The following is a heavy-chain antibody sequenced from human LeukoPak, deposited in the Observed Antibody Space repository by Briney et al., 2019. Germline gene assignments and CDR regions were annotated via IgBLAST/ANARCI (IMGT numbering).Heavy chain of an antibody. Sequence: GGSLRLSCAASGFTFSSYSMNWVRQAPGKGLEWVSYISQSSDRIYHADSVKGRFTISRDNAKNSLYLQMNSLRAEDTAVYYCASMGDGYTFDYWGQGTLVTASS. CDR2: ISQSSDRI. V-gene: IGHV3-48*04. CDR1: GFTFSSYS. D-gene: IGHD5-24*01. J-gene: IGHJ4*02. CDR3: ASMGDGYTFDY.